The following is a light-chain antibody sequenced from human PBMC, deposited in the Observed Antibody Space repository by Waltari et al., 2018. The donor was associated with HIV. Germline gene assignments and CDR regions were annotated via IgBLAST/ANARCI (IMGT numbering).Light chain of an antibody. CDR1: SPNIGSNY. V-gene: IGLV1-47*01. J-gene: IGLJ2*01. CDR2: WDK. CDR3: ATWDDSLSGVV. Sequence: QSVVTQPPSASGPPGQRVTISCTGRSPNIGSNYVFWYQQFPGTAPRFLITWDKQRPSGVPDRFSFSKSGTPASLAISGLRSEDEGDYFCATWDDSLSGVVFGGGTKLNVL.